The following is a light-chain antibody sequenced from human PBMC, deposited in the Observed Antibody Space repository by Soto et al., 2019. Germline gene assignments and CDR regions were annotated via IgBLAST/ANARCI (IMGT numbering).Light chain of an antibody. CDR2: HAS. Sequence: DIQMTQSPSTLSASVGDRVTITCRASQSLTSCLAWYQQRPGKASKLLIYHASSLASGVPSRFSGSGSGTEFTLTISSLQPDDFATYYCQQYDIYPFTFGGGTEVEIK. CDR3: QQYDIYPFT. CDR1: QSLTSC. V-gene: IGKV1-5*01. J-gene: IGKJ4*01.